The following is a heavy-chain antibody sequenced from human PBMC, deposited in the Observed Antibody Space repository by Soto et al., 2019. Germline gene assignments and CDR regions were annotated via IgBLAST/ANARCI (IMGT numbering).Heavy chain of an antibody. Sequence: GGSLRLSCAASGFTFSRYGMHGVRQAPGKGLEWVAVISYDGSNKYYADSVKGRFTISRDNSKNTLYLQMNSLRAEDTAVYYCAKDHRASITIFGVVIEDYYYGMDVWGQGTTVTVSS. V-gene: IGHV3-30*18. D-gene: IGHD3-3*01. CDR3: AKDHRASITIFGVVIEDYYYGMDV. CDR2: ISYDGSNK. J-gene: IGHJ6*02. CDR1: GFTFSRYG.